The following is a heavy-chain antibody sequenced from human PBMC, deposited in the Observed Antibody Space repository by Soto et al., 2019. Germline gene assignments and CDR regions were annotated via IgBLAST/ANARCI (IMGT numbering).Heavy chain of an antibody. CDR1: GGSISSGGYY. J-gene: IGHJ4*02. D-gene: IGHD7-27*01. V-gene: IGHV4-31*03. CDR3: SRWNWGKRLSDY. Sequence: QVQLQESGPGLVKPSQTLSLTCTVSGGSISSGGYYWSWIRQHPGKGLEWIGYIYYSGSTYYNPSLNSRVTISVDTSKNQFSLKLSSVTTADTAGYYCSRWNWGKRLSDYWGQGTMVTVSS. CDR2: IYYSGST.